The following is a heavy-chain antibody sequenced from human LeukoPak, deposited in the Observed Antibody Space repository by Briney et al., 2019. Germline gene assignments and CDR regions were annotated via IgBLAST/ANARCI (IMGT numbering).Heavy chain of an antibody. D-gene: IGHD3-10*01. CDR3: AKDMNSYGSGSSYNPWGPFDS. CDR2: IAWNSGNT. J-gene: IGHJ4*02. CDR1: GFTFDNYA. V-gene: IGHV3-9*01. Sequence: GRSLRLSCAASGFTFDNYAMHWARQAPGKGLEWVSGIAWNSGNTGFADSVKGRFTISRDNAENSLYLQMNSLTPKDTAFYFCAKDMNSYGSGSSYNPWGPFDSWGQGTLVTVSS.